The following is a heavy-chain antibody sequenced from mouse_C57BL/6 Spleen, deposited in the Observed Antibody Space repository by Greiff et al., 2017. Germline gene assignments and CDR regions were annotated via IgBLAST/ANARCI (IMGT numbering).Heavy chain of an antibody. V-gene: IGHV1-64*01. CDR1: GYTFTSYW. Sequence: QVQLQQPGAGLVKPGASVKLSCKASGYTFTSYWMHWVKQRPGQGLEWIGMIHPNSGSTNYNEKFKSKATLTVDKSSSTAYMQLSSLTSEDSAVYYCARLNWDDVPFDYWGQGTTLTVSS. D-gene: IGHD4-1*02. J-gene: IGHJ2*01. CDR3: ARLNWDDVPFDY. CDR2: IHPNSGST.